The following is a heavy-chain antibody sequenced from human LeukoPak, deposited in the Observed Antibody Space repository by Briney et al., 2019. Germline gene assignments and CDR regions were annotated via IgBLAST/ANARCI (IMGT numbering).Heavy chain of an antibody. D-gene: IGHD3-22*01. Sequence: GESLKISCAASGFTFSSYSMNWVRQAPGKGLEWVSTISSSSSNIYYADSVKGRFTISRDNARNSLYLQMNSLRAEDTAVYYCARDPSSGTANWFDPWGQGTLVTVSS. CDR2: ISSSSSNI. V-gene: IGHV3-21*01. CDR1: GFTFSSYS. CDR3: ARDPSSGTANWFDP. J-gene: IGHJ5*02.